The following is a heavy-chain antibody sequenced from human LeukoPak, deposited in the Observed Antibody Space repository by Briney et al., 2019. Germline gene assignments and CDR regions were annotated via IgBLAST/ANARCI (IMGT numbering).Heavy chain of an antibody. Sequence: SETLSLTCAVSGGSISSYYWSWIRQPPGKGLEWIGSIYHSGSTYYNPSLKSRVTISVDTSKNQFSLKLSSVTAADTAGYYCGREKMGEDGIGLQRGGEDASDIWGQGTMVTVSS. CDR3: GREKMGEDGIGLQRGGEDASDI. CDR1: GGSISSYY. CDR2: IYHSGST. V-gene: IGHV4-39*02. J-gene: IGHJ3*02. D-gene: IGHD3-16*01.